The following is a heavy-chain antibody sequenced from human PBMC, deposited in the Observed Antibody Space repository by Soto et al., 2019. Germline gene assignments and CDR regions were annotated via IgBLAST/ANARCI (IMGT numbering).Heavy chain of an antibody. V-gene: IGHV1-69*01. D-gene: IGHD5-18*01. CDR3: ARGDTAMVRDYYYGMDV. J-gene: IGHJ6*02. Sequence: QVQLVQSGAEVKKPGSSVKVSCKASGGTFSSYAISWVRQAPGQGLECMGGIIPIFGTANYAQKFQGRVTITADESTSTAYMELSSLRSEDTAVYYCARGDTAMVRDYYYGMDVWGQGTTVTVSS. CDR2: IIPIFGTA. CDR1: GGTFSSYA.